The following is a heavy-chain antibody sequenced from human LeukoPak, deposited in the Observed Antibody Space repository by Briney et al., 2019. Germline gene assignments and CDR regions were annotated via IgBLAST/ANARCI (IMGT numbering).Heavy chain of an antibody. CDR1: GGTFSSYA. CDR3: ARVGSGWSLGFDY. V-gene: IGHV1-69*06. Sequence: SVKVSCKASGGTFSSYAISWVRQAPGQGLEWMGGIIPIFGTANYAQKFQGRVTITADKSTSTAYMELSSLRSEDTAVCYCARVGSGWSLGFDYWGQGTLVTVSS. D-gene: IGHD6-19*01. CDR2: IIPIFGTA. J-gene: IGHJ4*02.